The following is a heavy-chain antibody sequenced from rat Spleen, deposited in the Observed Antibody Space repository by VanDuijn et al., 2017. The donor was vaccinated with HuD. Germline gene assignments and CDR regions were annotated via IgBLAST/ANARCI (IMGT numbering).Heavy chain of an antibody. V-gene: IGHV2-41*01. CDR3: TSPFRWFAY. Sequence: QVQLKESGPGLVQPSQTLSLTCTVAGFSLSSYNVHWVRQPPGKDLEWMGVIWNTGGTQYNSALKSRLSLSKDTSKSQVFLKMNSLQTEDTAIYFCTSPFRWFAYWGQGTLVTVSS. CDR2: IWNTGGT. J-gene: IGHJ3*01. CDR1: GFSLSSYN.